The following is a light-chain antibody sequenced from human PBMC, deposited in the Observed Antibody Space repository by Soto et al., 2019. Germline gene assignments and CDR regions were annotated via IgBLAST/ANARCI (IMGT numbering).Light chain of an antibody. CDR1: QSISNY. CDR2: EAS. J-gene: IGKJ2*01. Sequence: EIVLTQSPVTLSLSPGERATLSCRASQSISNYLSWYQQKAGQAPRLLIYEASSRATGIPARFSGSGSGTDFTLTISSLEPEDFAVYYCQLRDNWPPYTFGQGTNLEI. CDR3: QLRDNWPPYT. V-gene: IGKV3-11*01.